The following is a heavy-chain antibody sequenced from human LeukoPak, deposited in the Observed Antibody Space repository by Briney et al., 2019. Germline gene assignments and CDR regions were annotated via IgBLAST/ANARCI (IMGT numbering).Heavy chain of an antibody. Sequence: GSLRLSCAASGFTFSSYAMSWIRQPPGKGLEWIGYIYYSGSTNYNPSLKSRVTISVDTSKNQFSLKLSSVTAADTAVYYCARDQVTGWFDPWGQGTLVTVSS. V-gene: IGHV4-59*01. J-gene: IGHJ5*02. CDR1: GFTFSSYA. CDR2: IYYSGST. CDR3: ARDQVTGWFDP. D-gene: IGHD2-21*02.